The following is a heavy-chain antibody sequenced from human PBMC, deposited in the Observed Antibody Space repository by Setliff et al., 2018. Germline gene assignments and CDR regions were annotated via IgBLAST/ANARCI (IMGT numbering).Heavy chain of an antibody. CDR3: TVYNTGSSKDHY. Sequence: SETLSLTCAVHGGSSFSGYYWSWIRQPPGKGLEWIGSIYYSGSTNYNPSLKSRVTISVDTSKNQFSLKLSSVTAADTALYYCTVYNTGSSKDHYWGQGTPVTVSS. J-gene: IGHJ4*02. CDR2: IYYSGST. V-gene: IGHV4-34*01. CDR1: GGSSFSGYY. D-gene: IGHD2-8*02.